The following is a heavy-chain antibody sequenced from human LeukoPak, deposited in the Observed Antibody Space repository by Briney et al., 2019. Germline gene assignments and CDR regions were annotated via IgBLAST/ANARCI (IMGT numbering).Heavy chain of an antibody. D-gene: IGHD3-3*01. J-gene: IGHJ3*02. Sequence: PGGSLRLSCAASGFSFSSYSMNWVRQAPGKGLEWVSSISSSSSYIYYADSVKGRFTISRDNAKNSLYLQMNSLRAEDTAVYYCARAAPVGYYDFWSGYYRGERNDAFDIWGQGTMVTVSS. CDR1: GFSFSSYS. CDR2: ISSSSSYI. CDR3: ARAAPVGYYDFWSGYYRGERNDAFDI. V-gene: IGHV3-21*01.